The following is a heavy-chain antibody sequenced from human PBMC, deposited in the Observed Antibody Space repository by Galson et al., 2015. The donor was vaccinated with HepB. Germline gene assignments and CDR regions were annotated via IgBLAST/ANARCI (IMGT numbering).Heavy chain of an antibody. D-gene: IGHD3-3*01. CDR3: ARGSHVLRFLEWLPPAFDI. J-gene: IGHJ3*02. Sequence: SVKVSCKASGYTFTSYGISWVRQAPGQGLEWMGWISAYNGNTNYAQKLQGRVTMTTDTSTSTAYMELRSLRSDDTAVYYCARGSHVLRFLEWLPPAFDIWGQGTMVTVSP. V-gene: IGHV1-18*04. CDR1: GYTFTSYG. CDR2: ISAYNGNT.